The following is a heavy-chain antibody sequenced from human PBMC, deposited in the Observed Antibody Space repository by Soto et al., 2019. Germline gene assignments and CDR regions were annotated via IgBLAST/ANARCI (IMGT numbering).Heavy chain of an antibody. J-gene: IGHJ5*02. V-gene: IGHV4-34*01. D-gene: IGHD2-15*01. CDR1: GGSFSGYY. CDR2: INHSGSS. CDR3: ARYISRIVEVHRHAPDKYCSEP. Sequence: SETLSLTCAVYGGSFSGYYWSWIRQSPGKGLEWIGEINHSGSSISNPSLKSRVTISVDTSKNQFSLKLRSVTAADTAAYYCARYISRIVEVHRHAPDKYCSEPRSQGSLDTVST.